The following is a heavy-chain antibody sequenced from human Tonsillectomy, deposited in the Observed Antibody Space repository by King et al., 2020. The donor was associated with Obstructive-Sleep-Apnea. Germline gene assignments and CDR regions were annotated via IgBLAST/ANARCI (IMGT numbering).Heavy chain of an antibody. CDR1: GFTFDDYA. CDR3: AKDSHSSGYYTSFDY. V-gene: IGHV3-43D*03. CDR2: ISWDGGGT. Sequence: ELQLVQSGGVVVQPGGSLRLSCAASGFTFDDYAMHWVRQAPGKGLEWVSLISWDGGGTYYADSVKGRFTISRDNSKNSLYLQMNSLRAEDTALYYCAKDSHSSGYYTSFDYWGQGTLVTVSS. J-gene: IGHJ4*02. D-gene: IGHD3-22*01.